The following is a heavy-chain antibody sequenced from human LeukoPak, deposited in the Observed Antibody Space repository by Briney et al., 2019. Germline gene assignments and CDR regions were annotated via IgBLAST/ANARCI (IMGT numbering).Heavy chain of an antibody. CDR3: ARDRLVVVPDAFDI. D-gene: IGHD3-22*01. Sequence: GGSLRLSCAASGFTFDDYGMSWVRQAPGKGLEWVSSISSSSSYIYYADSVKGRFTISRDNAKNSLYLQMNSLRAEDTAVYYCARDRLVVVPDAFDIWGQGTMVTVSS. CDR2: ISSSSSYI. CDR1: GFTFDDYG. V-gene: IGHV3-21*01. J-gene: IGHJ3*02.